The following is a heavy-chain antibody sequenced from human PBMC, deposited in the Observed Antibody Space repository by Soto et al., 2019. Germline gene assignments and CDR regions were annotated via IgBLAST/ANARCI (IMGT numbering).Heavy chain of an antibody. J-gene: IGHJ4*02. D-gene: IGHD5-12*01. CDR1: GAYIIDFS. V-gene: IGHV4-4*07. CDR3: ARLLTELPKVATITEFDY. CDR2: IAINGNT. Sequence: SETLSLTCMVSGAYIIDFSWSWRRQPAGKGLEWIGRIAINGNTQKNPSFKSRVTISVDTSKNQFSLKLSSVTAADTAVYYCARLLTELPKVATITEFDYWGQGTLVTSPQ.